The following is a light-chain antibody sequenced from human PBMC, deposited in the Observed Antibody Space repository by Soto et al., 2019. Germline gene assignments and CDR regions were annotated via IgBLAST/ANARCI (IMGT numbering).Light chain of an antibody. Sequence: QSVLTQPASVSGSPGQSITISCTGTSSDVGGYNYVSWYQQHPGKAPKLMIYEVSNRPSGVSNRFSGSKSGNTASLTISGFQAEDEADYYCSSYTSSSTPWVFGGGTKVTVL. V-gene: IGLV2-14*01. CDR1: SSDVGGYNY. CDR2: EVS. CDR3: SSYTSSSTPWV. J-gene: IGLJ3*02.